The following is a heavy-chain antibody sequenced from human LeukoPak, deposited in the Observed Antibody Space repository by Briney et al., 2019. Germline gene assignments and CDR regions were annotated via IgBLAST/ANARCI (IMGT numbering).Heavy chain of an antibody. CDR1: GGSISSGSYY. CDR2: IYTSGRT. J-gene: IGHJ4*02. Sequence: SQTLSLTCTVSGGSISSGSYYWSWIRQPAGRGLEWIGRIYTSGRTNYNPSLKSRVTISVDTSKNQFSLKLSSVTAADTAVYYCASSGWYIGLFRDWGQGTLVTVSS. D-gene: IGHD6-19*01. V-gene: IGHV4-61*02. CDR3: ASSGWYIGLFRD.